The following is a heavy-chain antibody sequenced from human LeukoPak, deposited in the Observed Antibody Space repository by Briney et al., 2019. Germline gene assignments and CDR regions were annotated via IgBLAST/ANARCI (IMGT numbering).Heavy chain of an antibody. CDR1: GGSFSGYY. J-gene: IGHJ6*02. CDR3: ARLGPLGDSRNYYYGMDV. D-gene: IGHD6-13*01. Sequence: PSETLSLTCAVYGGSFSGYYWSWIRQPPGKGLEWIGEINHSGSTNYNPSLKSRVTISVDTSKNQFSLKLSSVTAADTAVYYCARLGPLGDSRNYYYGMDVWGQGTTVTVSS. V-gene: IGHV4-34*01. CDR2: INHSGST.